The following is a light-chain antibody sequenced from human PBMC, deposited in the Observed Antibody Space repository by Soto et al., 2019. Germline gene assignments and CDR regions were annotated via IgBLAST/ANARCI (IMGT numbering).Light chain of an antibody. CDR2: DDN. J-gene: IGLJ1*01. CDR3: GSWDSSLSAYV. CDR1: SSNIGGNS. Sequence: QSVVTQPPSVSAAPGKKVTISGSGSSSNIGGNSVSWYQQLPGTAPKLLIYDDNKRPSGIPDRFSGSKSGTSATLGITGFQTGDEADYYCGSWDSSLSAYVFGTGTKVTVL. V-gene: IGLV1-51*01.